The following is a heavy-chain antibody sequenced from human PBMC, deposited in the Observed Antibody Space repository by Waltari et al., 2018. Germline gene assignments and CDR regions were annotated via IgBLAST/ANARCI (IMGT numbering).Heavy chain of an antibody. D-gene: IGHD3-16*02. V-gene: IGHV4-39*01. Sequence: QLQLQESGPGLVKPSETLSLTCTVSGGSISSSSYYWGWIRQPPGKGLEWIGSIYYSGSTYYNPSLKSRVTISVDTSKNQFSRKLSSVTAADTAVYYCASSPRDMITFGGVIVIRYFQHWGQGTLVIVSS. J-gene: IGHJ1*01. CDR2: IYYSGST. CDR1: GGSISSSSYY. CDR3: ASSPRDMITFGGVIVIRYFQH.